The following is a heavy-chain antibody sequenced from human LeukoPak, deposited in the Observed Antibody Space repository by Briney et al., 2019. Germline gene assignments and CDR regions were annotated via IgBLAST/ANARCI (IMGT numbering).Heavy chain of an antibody. V-gene: IGHV1-18*04. J-gene: IGHJ4*02. CDR2: ISAYNGNT. Sequence: GASVKVSCKASGYTFTSYGISWVRQAPGQGLEWMGWISAYNGNTNYAQKLQGRVIMTTDTSTSTAYMELRSLRSDDTAVYYCARDRTVWFGELSPIDYWGQGTLVTVSS. D-gene: IGHD3-10*01. CDR3: ARDRTVWFGELSPIDY. CDR1: GYTFTSYG.